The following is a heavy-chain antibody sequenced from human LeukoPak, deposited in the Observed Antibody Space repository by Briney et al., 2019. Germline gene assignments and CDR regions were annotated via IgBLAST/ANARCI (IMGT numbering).Heavy chain of an antibody. CDR1: GGSFSGYY. V-gene: IGHV4-34*01. J-gene: IGHJ4*02. Sequence: SETLSLTCAVYGGSFSGYYWSWIRQPPGKGLEWIGEINHSGSTNYNPSLKSRVTISVDTSKNQFSLKLNSVTAADTAVYYCARYDGSPANYLDYWGQGNVVTVSS. CDR2: INHSGST. D-gene: IGHD1-26*01. CDR3: ARYDGSPANYLDY.